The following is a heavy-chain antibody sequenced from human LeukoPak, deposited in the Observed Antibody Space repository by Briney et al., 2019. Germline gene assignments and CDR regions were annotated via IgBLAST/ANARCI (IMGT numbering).Heavy chain of an antibody. CDR3: ARLSYHGRDGYSFDY. CDR2: IYTSGST. Sequence: LRLSCAASGFTFSSFAMTWVRQAPGKGLEWIGYIYTSGSTNYNPSLKSRVTISVDTSKNQFSLKLSSVTAADTAVYYCARLSYHGRDGYSFDYWGQGTLVTVSS. J-gene: IGHJ4*02. D-gene: IGHD5-24*01. CDR1: GFTFSSFA. V-gene: IGHV4-4*09.